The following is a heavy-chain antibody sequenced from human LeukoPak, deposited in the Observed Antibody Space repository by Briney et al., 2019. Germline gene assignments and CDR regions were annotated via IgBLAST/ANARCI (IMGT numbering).Heavy chain of an antibody. CDR3: ARGGYEYYYMDV. CDR2: IYTSGST. CDR1: GGSINNYY. V-gene: IGHV4-4*07. J-gene: IGHJ6*03. D-gene: IGHD3-16*01. Sequence: LETLSLTCTVSGGSINNYYWTWIRQPAGKGLEWIGRIYTSGSTNYNPSLKGRVTMSVDTSKSQFSLKLSSVTAADTAVYYCARGGYEYYYMDVWGKGTTVTVSS.